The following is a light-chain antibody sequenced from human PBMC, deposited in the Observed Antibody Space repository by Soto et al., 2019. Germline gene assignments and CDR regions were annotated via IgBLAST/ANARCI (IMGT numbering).Light chain of an antibody. CDR2: DAS. Sequence: EIVLTQSPATLSLSPGARAPLSCRASQSVRSFLGWYPQKPGQAPRLLIYDASNRATGIPARFSGSGSGTDFTLTISSLEPEDFAVYYCQQRHSWPLTFGGGTKVDI. CDR3: QQRHSWPLT. J-gene: IGKJ4*01. CDR1: QSVRSF. V-gene: IGKV3-11*01.